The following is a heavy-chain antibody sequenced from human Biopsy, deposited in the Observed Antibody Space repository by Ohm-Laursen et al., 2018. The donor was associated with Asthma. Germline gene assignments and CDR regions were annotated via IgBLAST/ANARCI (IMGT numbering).Heavy chain of an antibody. J-gene: IGHJ4*02. CDR1: GDSITSGGCC. Sequence: TLSLTWTVSGDSITSGGCCWNWIRQHPGKGLERIGYIHHSGTSYFNPSLKSRVSFSRDTSKNQFSLRLSSVTAADTAMYYCARIPRRSGSYFVDYWGQGTLVTVSP. V-gene: IGHV4-31*02. CDR3: ARIPRRSGSYFVDY. CDR2: IHHSGTS. D-gene: IGHD3-22*01.